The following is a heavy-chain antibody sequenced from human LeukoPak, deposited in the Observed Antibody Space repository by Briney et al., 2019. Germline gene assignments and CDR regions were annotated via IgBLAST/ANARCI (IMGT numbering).Heavy chain of an antibody. Sequence: GGSLRLSCAASGFTFSSYAMSWVRQAPGEGLEWVSSITTSGGSTYYADSVKGRFTISRDDAKNTLYLQMNSLRAEDTAVYYCAKDHYVSGRYDAFDIWGQGTMVTVSS. CDR3: AKDHYVSGRYDAFDI. V-gene: IGHV3-23*01. D-gene: IGHD3-10*01. J-gene: IGHJ3*02. CDR2: ITTSGGST. CDR1: GFTFSSYA.